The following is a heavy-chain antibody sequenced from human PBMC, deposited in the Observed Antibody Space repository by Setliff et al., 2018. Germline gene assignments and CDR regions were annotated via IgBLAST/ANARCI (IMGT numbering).Heavy chain of an antibody. CDR3: ARATTYSSGWYYEYNWFDP. CDR2: INPNSGGT. D-gene: IGHD6-19*01. CDR1: GYTFTGYY. J-gene: IGHJ5*02. V-gene: IGHV1-2*02. Sequence: GASVKVSCKASGYTFTGYYMHWVRQAPGQGLEWMGWINPNSGGTNFAQNFQGRVTMTRDTSINTAYMELSRLRSDDTAVYYCARATTYSSGWYYEYNWFDPWGQGTLVTV.